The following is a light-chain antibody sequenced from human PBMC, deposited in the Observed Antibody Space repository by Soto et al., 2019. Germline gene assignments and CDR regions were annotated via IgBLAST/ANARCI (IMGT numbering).Light chain of an antibody. Sequence: SALTQPASVSGSPGQSITISCTGTRRDVGSYNLVSWYQQHPGKAPKLMIYEVSKRPSGVSNRFSGSKSGNTASLTISGLQAEDEADYYCCSYAGSNYVFGTGTKVTVL. CDR1: RRDVGSYNL. CDR3: CSYAGSNYV. J-gene: IGLJ1*01. V-gene: IGLV2-23*02. CDR2: EVS.